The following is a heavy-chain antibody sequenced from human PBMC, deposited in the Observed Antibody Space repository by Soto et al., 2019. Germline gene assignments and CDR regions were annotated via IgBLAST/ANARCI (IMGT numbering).Heavy chain of an antibody. V-gene: IGHV1-2*02. CDR2: INPNSGGT. D-gene: IGHD3-22*01. CDR1: GYAFTGYY. Sequence: ASVKVSCKASGYAFTGYYMHLVRQAPGQGLEWMGWINPNSGGTNYAQKFQGRVTMTRDTSISTAYMELSRLRSDDTAVYYCAITYYYDSSGYPFDPWGQGTLVTVSS. CDR3: AITYYYDSSGYPFDP. J-gene: IGHJ5*02.